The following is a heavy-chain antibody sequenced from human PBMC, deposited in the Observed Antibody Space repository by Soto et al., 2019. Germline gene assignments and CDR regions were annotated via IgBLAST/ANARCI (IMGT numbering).Heavy chain of an antibody. D-gene: IGHD5-18*01. CDR3: TSGYRYAYIWDSYYYYYMDV. J-gene: IGHJ6*03. V-gene: IGHV3-73*01. CDR1: GFTFSSYA. Sequence: GGSLRLSCAASGFTFSSYAMNWVRQAPGKGLEWVGRIRSKANSYATAYAASVKGRFTISRDDSENTAYLQMNSLKTEDTAVYYCTSGYRYAYIWDSYYYYYMDVWGKGTTVTVSS. CDR2: IRSKANSYAT.